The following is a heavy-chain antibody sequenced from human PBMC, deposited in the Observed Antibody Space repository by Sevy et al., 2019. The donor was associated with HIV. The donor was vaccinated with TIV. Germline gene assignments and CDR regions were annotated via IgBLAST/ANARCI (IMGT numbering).Heavy chain of an antibody. D-gene: IGHD3-10*01. V-gene: IGHV4-39*01. CDR2: IYYSGST. CDR3: ARHRPYYCGSGSPSYYFDY. CDR1: GGSISSSSYY. J-gene: IGHJ4*02. Sequence: SETLSLTCTVSGGSISSSSYYWGWIRQPPGKGLEWIGSIYYSGSTYYNPSLKSRVTISVDSSKNQFSLKLSSVPAADTAVYYCARHRPYYCGSGSPSYYFDYWGQGTLVTVSS.